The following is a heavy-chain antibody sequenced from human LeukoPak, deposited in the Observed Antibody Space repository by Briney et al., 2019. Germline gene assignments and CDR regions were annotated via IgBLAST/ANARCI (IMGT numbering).Heavy chain of an antibody. V-gene: IGHV3-21*05. J-gene: IGHJ5*02. CDR2: ISSSSSYT. CDR3: ARGTRGAAAYYDILTGYHRRNWFDP. Sequence: GGSLRLSCAASGFTFSSYGMHWVRQAPGKGLEWVSYISSSSSYTNYADSVKGRFTISRDNAKNSLYLQMNSLRAEDTAVYYCARGTRGAAAYYDILTGYHRRNWFDPWGQGTLVTVSS. CDR1: GFTFSSYG. D-gene: IGHD3-9*01.